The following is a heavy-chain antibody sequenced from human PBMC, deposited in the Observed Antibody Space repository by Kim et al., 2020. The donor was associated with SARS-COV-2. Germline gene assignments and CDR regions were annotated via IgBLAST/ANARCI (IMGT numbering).Heavy chain of an antibody. D-gene: IGHD6-6*01. Sequence: GGSLRLSCEMSGFKFERFAMHLVRQRLLKGLEWVSGLSVDSDRIGYADSVKGRFTVSRDKAKDTLYLQMDSLRIEDTAFYYCTRDLVPGGADYWGQGTLVTVSS. CDR2: LSVDSDRI. J-gene: IGHJ4*02. CDR1: GFKFERFA. CDR3: TRDLVPGGADY. V-gene: IGHV3-9*01.